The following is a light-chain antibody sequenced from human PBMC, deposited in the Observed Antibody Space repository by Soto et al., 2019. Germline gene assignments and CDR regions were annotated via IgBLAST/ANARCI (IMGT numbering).Light chain of an antibody. CDR1: QSISSW. J-gene: IGKJ1*01. Sequence: DIQMSHSPSALSSSVGDRVTITCRASQSISSWLAWYQQKPGKAPKLLIYDASSLESGVPSRFSGSGSGTEFTLTISSLQPDDFATYNCQSDNSYSTFGQGAKV. CDR3: QSDNSYST. CDR2: DAS. V-gene: IGKV1-5*01.